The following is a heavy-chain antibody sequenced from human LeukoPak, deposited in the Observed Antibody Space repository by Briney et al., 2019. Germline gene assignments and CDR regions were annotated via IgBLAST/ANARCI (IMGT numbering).Heavy chain of an antibody. CDR1: GYTFTGYY. Sequence: GASVKVSCKASGYTFTGYYMHWVRQAPGQGLEWMGWINPNSGGTNYAQKFQGRVTMTRDTSISTAYMELSRLRSDDTAVYYCARVYSIPLRENYFDYWGQGTLVTVSS. CDR2: INPNSGGT. J-gene: IGHJ4*02. D-gene: IGHD3-16*01. CDR3: ARVYSIPLRENYFDY. V-gene: IGHV1-2*02.